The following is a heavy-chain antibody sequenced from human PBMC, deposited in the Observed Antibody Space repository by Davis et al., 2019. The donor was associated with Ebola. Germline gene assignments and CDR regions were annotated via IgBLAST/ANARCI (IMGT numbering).Heavy chain of an antibody. V-gene: IGHV3-33*08. CDR2: IWYDGSKK. D-gene: IGHD1-1*01. CDR1: GFNVSSNY. Sequence: PGGSLRLSCAASGFNVSSNYMSWVRQAPGKGLEWVAVIWYDGSKKYYADSVKGRFTISRDNSKNTLYLQMNSLRAEDTAIYYCTTRLRRHFDYWGQGTLVTVSS. J-gene: IGHJ4*02. CDR3: TTRLRRHFDY.